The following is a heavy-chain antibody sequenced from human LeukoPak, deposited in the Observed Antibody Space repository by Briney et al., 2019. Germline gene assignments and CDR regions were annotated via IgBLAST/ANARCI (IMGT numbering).Heavy chain of an antibody. V-gene: IGHV4-34*01. CDR1: GESFSGYD. Sequence: SETLSLTCGVQGESFSGYDWSWIRQPPGKGLEWIGEISHSGITNYSPSLQSRVTISVDTSKNQFSLQMTSLTAADTAVYYCARAQQLANFDYWGQGPLVNVSS. D-gene: IGHD6-13*01. CDR2: ISHSGIT. J-gene: IGHJ4*02. CDR3: ARAQQLANFDY.